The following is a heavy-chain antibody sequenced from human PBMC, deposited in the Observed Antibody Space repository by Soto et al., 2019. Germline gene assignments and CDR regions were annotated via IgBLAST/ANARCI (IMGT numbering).Heavy chain of an antibody. CDR3: ARGRITMVRGAWVYTQNDYYYYGMDF. V-gene: IGHV4-30-2*01. J-gene: IGHJ6*02. Sequence: PSETLSLTCAVSGGSISSGGYSCNWILQPPGKGLEWIGYIYHSGSTYYNPSLKSRVTISVDRSKNQFSLKLSSVTAADTAVYYCARGRITMVRGAWVYTQNDYYYYGMDFWGQGTTVTVSS. CDR1: GGSISSGGYS. CDR2: IYHSGST. D-gene: IGHD3-10*01.